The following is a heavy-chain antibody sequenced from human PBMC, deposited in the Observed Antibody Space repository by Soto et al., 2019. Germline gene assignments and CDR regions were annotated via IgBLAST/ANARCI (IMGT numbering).Heavy chain of an antibody. Sequence: GGSLRLSCAASGFTFSSYDMHWVRRATGKGLEWVSAIGTAGDTYYPGSVKGRFTISRENAKNSLYLQMNSLRAGDTAVYYCARVSYGVLYGMDVWGQGTTVTVSS. CDR2: IGTAGDT. CDR1: GFTFSSYD. CDR3: ARVSYGVLYGMDV. J-gene: IGHJ6*02. V-gene: IGHV3-13*01. D-gene: IGHD4-17*01.